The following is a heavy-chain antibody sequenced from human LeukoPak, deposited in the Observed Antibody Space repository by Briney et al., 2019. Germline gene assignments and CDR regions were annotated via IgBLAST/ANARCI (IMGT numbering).Heavy chain of an antibody. CDR2: ISNDETNK. D-gene: IGHD5/OR15-5a*01. V-gene: IGHV3-30*18. J-gene: IGHJ5*02. Sequence: GGSLRLSCAASGFTFSRDGMHWVRQAPGKGLEWVAVISNDETNKYYTDSVKGRFTISRDNSKNMVYLQMNSLRVEDTAVYYCAKEGQRGSYGVYDDYHWGQGTLVTVSS. CDR1: GFTFSRDG. CDR3: AKEGQRGSYGVYDDYH.